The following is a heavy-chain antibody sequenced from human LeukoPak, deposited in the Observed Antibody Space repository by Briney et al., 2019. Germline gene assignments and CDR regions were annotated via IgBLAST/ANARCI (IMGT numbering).Heavy chain of an antibody. CDR1: GFTVGSNY. Sequence: GGSLRLSCAASGFTVGSNYMSWVRQAPGKGLEWVSVIYSGGSTYYADSVKGRFTISRDDTKNSLYLQMDSLRVEDTAVYYCGRADYFDYWGQGTLVTVSS. V-gene: IGHV3-53*01. CDR2: IYSGGST. J-gene: IGHJ4*02. CDR3: GRADYFDY.